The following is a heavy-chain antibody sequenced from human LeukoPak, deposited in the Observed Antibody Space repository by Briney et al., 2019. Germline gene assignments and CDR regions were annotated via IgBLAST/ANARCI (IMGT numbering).Heavy chain of an antibody. CDR3: PRSLRIAARPPYYFDY. CDR1: GFTFSDYY. J-gene: IGHJ4*02. V-gene: IGHV3-11*04. CDR2: ISSSGSTI. D-gene: IGHD6-6*01. Sequence: GGSLRLSXAASGFTFSDYYMSWIRQAPGKGLEWVSYISSSGSTIYYADSVKGRFTISRDNAKNSLYLQMNSLRAEDTAVYYCPRSLRIAARPPYYFDYWGQGTLVTVSS.